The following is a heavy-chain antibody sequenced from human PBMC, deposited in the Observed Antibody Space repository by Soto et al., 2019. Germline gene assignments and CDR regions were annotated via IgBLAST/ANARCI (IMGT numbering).Heavy chain of an antibody. CDR1: GGTFSSYA. J-gene: IGHJ6*02. CDR3: AGAHRAKEVWRYCYYGMDV. Sequence: QVQLVQSGAEVKKPGSSVKVSCKASGGTFSSYAISWVRQAPGQGLEWMGGIIPIFGTANYAQKFQGRVTITADESTSTAYMELSILRSEDTAVYYCAGAHRAKEVWRYCYYGMDVWGQGTTVTVSS. CDR2: IIPIFGTA. V-gene: IGHV1-69*01.